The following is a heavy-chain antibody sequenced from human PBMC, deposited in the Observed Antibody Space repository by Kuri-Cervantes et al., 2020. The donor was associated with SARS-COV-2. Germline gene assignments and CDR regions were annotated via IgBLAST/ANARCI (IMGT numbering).Heavy chain of an antibody. CDR3: ARRESWKGDFDI. V-gene: IGHV3-53*01. Sequence: GGSLRLSCAASGFTVSSNYMSWVRQAPGKGLEWVSVIYSGGGTYYADSVKGRFTISRDNYKNTLYLQMNSLRAEDTAVYYCARRESWKGDFDIWGQGTTVTVSS. CDR2: IYSGGGT. CDR1: GFTVSSNY. J-gene: IGHJ3*02. D-gene: IGHD1-1*01.